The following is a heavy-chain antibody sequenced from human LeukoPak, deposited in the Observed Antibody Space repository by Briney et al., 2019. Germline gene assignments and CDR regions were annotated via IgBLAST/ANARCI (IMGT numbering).Heavy chain of an antibody. CDR1: GLNVSSSY. D-gene: IGHD3-10*01. CDR3: ARSGRGVDSFYFYMDV. V-gene: IGHV3-7*01. CDR2: IKHDGSEKQDGSEK. J-gene: IGHJ6*03. Sequence: GSLRLSCAASGLNVSSSYMNWVRQAPGKGLEWVANIKHDGSEKQDGSEKNYVDSVKGRFTISRDNAKNSLYLQMNSLRAEDTAVYYCARSGRGVDSFYFYMDVWGKGTTFTVSS.